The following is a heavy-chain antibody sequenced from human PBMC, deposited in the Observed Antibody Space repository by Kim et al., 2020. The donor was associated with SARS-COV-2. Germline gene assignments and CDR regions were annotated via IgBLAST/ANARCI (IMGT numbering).Heavy chain of an antibody. Sequence: GGSLRLSCAASGFTFSSYGMHWVRQAPGKGLEWVAVIWDDGSNKYYADSVKGRFTISRDNSKNTLYLQMNSLRAEDTAVYYCARDRGKGYCYGMDVWGRGTPVTVSS. D-gene: IGHD3-10*01. CDR3: ARDRGKGYCYGMDV. CDR2: IWDDGSNK. CDR1: GFTFSSYG. J-gene: IGHJ6*02. V-gene: IGHV3-33*01.